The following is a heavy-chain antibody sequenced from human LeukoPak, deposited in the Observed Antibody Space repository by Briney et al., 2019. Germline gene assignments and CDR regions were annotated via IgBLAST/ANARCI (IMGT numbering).Heavy chain of an antibody. CDR3: ARSGLNRFDY. V-gene: IGHV3-23*01. D-gene: IGHD2-15*01. CDR1: GFTFSNAW. CDR2: FSGGGGKT. J-gene: IGHJ4*02. Sequence: GGSLRLSCAASGFTFSNAWMSWVRQAPGKGLEWVSTFSGGGGKTYYADSVKGRFTISRDNSKNTLYLQMNSLRAEDTAVYYCARSGLNRFDYWGQGTLVTVSS.